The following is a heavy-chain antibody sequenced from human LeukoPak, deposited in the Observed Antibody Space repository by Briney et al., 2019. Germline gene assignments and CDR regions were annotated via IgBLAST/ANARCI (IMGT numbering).Heavy chain of an antibody. D-gene: IGHD1-26*01. CDR2: INHSGST. CDR3: ASIAIVGASVDY. V-gene: IGHV4-34*01. CDR1: GGSFSGYY. J-gene: IGHJ4*02. Sequence: SETLSLTCAVYGGSFSGYYWSWIRQPPGKGLEWIGEINHSGSTNYNPSLKSRVTISVDTSKNQFSLKLSSVTAADTAVYYCASIAIVGASVDYWGQGTLVTVSS.